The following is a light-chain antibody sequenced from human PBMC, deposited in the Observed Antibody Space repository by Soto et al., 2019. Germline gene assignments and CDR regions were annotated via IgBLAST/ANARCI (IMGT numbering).Light chain of an antibody. V-gene: IGKV1-39*01. Sequence: DIPMTQSPSSLSASVGDRVTITYRASQSISSYLNWYQQKPGKATKLLIYAASSLQSGVASRFSGSGSGTDFTLAISSLQHEDFATYYCQQSYSTPPLFTFGPGTKVDIK. CDR3: QQSYSTPPLFT. CDR2: AAS. CDR1: QSISSY. J-gene: IGKJ3*01.